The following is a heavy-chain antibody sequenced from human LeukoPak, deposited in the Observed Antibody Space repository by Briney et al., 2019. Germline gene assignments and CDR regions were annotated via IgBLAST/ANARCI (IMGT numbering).Heavy chain of an antibody. J-gene: IGHJ4*02. CDR1: GGSISSYY. D-gene: IGHD3-22*01. CDR2: IYYSGST. V-gene: IGHV4-59*01. CDR3: AGASYDSSGVH. Sequence: SETLSLTCTVSGGSISSYYWSWIRQPPGKGLEWIGYIYYSGSTNYNPFLKSRVTISVDTSKNQFSLKLSSVTAADTAVYYCAGASYDSSGVHWGQGTLVTVSS.